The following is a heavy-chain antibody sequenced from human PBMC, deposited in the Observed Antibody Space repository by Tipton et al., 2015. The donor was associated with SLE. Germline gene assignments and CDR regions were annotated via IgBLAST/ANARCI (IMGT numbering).Heavy chain of an antibody. CDR2: ISGSGGST. Sequence: GSLRLSCAASGFTFSSYAMSWVRQAPGKGLEWVSAISGSGGSTYYADSVKGRFTISRDNAKNSLYLQMNSLRAEDTAVYYCAREGPLYSSGWALVQTYYYYGMDVWGQGTTVTVSS. J-gene: IGHJ6*02. D-gene: IGHD6-19*01. CDR1: GFTFSSYA. V-gene: IGHV3-23*01. CDR3: AREGPLYSSGWALVQTYYYYGMDV.